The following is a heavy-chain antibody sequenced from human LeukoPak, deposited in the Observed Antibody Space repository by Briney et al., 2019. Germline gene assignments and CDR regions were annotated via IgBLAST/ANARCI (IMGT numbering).Heavy chain of an antibody. Sequence: PGGSLRLSCAASGFTFSDYYLSWIRQAPGKGPEWVSYISSSGSTINYADSVKGRFTISRDNAKNSLYLQMNNLRAEDTAVYYCARSNSTNCYTDWGQGTLVTVSS. CDR3: ARSNSTNCYTD. V-gene: IGHV3-11*01. CDR1: GFTFSDYY. CDR2: ISSSGSTI. D-gene: IGHD2-2*02. J-gene: IGHJ4*02.